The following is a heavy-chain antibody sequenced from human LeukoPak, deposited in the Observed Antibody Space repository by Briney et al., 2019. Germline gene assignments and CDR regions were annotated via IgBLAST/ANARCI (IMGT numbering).Heavy chain of an antibody. CDR1: GYTFTSYY. V-gene: IGHV1-46*01. CDR2: INPSGGST. CDR3: AKDRPVDIVATSYFDY. Sequence: ASVKVSCKASGYTFTSYYMHWVRQAPGQGLEWMGIINPSGGSTSYAQKFQGRVTMTRDTSTSTVYMELSSLRSEDTAVYYCAKDRPVDIVATSYFDYWGQGTLVTVSS. J-gene: IGHJ4*02. D-gene: IGHD5-12*01.